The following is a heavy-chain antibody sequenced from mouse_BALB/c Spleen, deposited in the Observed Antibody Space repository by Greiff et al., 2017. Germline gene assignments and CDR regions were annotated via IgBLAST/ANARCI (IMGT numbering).Heavy chain of an antibody. CDR2: INSDGGST. CDR3: ARQGYDYGWFAY. Sequence: EVHLVESGGGLVQPGESLKLSCESNEYEFPSHDMSWVRKTPEKRLELVAAINSDGGSTYYPDTMERRFIISRDNTKKTLYLQMSSLRSEDTALYDCARQGYDYGWFAYWGQGTLVTVSA. V-gene: IGHV5-2*01. J-gene: IGHJ3*01. CDR1: EYEFPSHD. D-gene: IGHD2-4*01.